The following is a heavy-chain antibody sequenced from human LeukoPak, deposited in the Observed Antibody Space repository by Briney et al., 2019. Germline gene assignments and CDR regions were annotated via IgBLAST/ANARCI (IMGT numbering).Heavy chain of an antibody. J-gene: IGHJ4*02. D-gene: IGHD5-18*01. V-gene: IGHV3-21*01. CDR2: LSSSSSYI. CDR3: ARDGWGYSYGQGSGY. CDR1: GFTFSSYS. Sequence: GESLKISCAASGFTFSSYSMNWIRQAPGKGLEWVSSLSSSSSYIYYADSVKGRFTISRDNAKTSLYLQMNSLRAEDTAVYYCARDGWGYSYGQGSGYWGQGTLVTVSS.